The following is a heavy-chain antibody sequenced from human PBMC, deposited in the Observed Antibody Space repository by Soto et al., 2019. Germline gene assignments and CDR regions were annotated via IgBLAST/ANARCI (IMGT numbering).Heavy chain of an antibody. D-gene: IGHD4-17*01. CDR3: ATAEGSYGRYYFDY. J-gene: IGHJ4*02. V-gene: IGHV3-11*06. CDR2: ISSSSSYT. CDR1: GFTFSDYY. Sequence: GGSLRLSCAASGFTFSDYYMSWIRQAPGKGLEWVSYISSSSSYTNYADSVKGRFTISRDNAKNSLYLQMNSLRAEDTAVYYCATAEGSYGRYYFDYWGQGTLVTVSS.